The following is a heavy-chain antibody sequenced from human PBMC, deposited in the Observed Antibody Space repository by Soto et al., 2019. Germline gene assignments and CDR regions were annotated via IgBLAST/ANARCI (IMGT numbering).Heavy chain of an antibody. CDR3: ATDSFRSGIAVAGNY. CDR2: ISFGGGST. J-gene: IGHJ4*02. D-gene: IGHD6-19*01. CDR1: GFTFGSYA. Sequence: PGGSLRLSCAASGFTFGSYAMTWVRQAPGKGLEWVSAISFGGGSTYYADSVKGRFTISRDNSKNTLYLQMTSLRAEDTAIYYCATDSFRSGIAVAGNYSGQGTLVTVAS. V-gene: IGHV3-23*01.